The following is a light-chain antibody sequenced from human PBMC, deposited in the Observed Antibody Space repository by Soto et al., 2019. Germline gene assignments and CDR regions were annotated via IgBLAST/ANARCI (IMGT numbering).Light chain of an antibody. CDR2: GAS. J-gene: IGKJ1*01. CDR1: QSVSSSF. CDR3: QHYGSSWT. Sequence: EIVLTQSPGTLSLSPGERATLSCRASQSVSSSFLAWFHQKPGQAPRLLIYGASSRATGIPDRFSGSGSGTDFTLTISKLEPEDFAVYYCQHYGSSWTFGQGTKVDIK. V-gene: IGKV3-20*01.